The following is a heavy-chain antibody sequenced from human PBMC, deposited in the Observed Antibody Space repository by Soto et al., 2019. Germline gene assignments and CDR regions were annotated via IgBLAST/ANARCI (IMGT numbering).Heavy chain of an antibody. CDR1: GFTFSSYA. D-gene: IGHD3-22*01. V-gene: IGHV3-23*01. Sequence: GGSLRLSCAASGFTFSSYAMSWVRQAPGKGLEWVSAISGSGGSTYYADSVKGRFTISRGNSKNTLYLQMNSLRAEDTAVYYCAKDPVLDDSSGYPDYWGQGTLVTVSS. CDR2: ISGSGGST. J-gene: IGHJ4*02. CDR3: AKDPVLDDSSGYPDY.